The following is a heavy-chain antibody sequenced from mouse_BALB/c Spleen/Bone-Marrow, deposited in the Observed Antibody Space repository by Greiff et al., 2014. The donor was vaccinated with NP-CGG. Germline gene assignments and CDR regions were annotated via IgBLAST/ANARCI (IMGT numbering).Heavy chain of an antibody. CDR2: ILPGSGST. Sequence: LQESGAELMKPGASVKISCKATGYTFSSYWIEWVKQRPRHGLEWIGEILPGSGSTNYNEKFKGKATFTADTSSNTAYMQLSSLTSEDSAVYYCARDWDPFAYWGQGTLVTVSA. J-gene: IGHJ3*01. V-gene: IGHV1-9*01. CDR3: ARDWDPFAY. D-gene: IGHD4-1*01. CDR1: GYTFSSYW.